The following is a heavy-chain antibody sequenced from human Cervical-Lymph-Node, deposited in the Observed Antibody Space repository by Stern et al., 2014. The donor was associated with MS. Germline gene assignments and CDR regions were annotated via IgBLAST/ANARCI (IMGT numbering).Heavy chain of an antibody. CDR3: ARGAYCGGDCYWGWFDS. CDR1: GGTFSDYA. J-gene: IGHJ5*01. D-gene: IGHD2-21*02. Sequence: VQLLEAGAEETKPGSSVKVSCKASGGTFSDYAISWVRQAPGQGLEWMGGIIPIFGSTDYAQNFQGRVTITADESTTTAYMDLSSLRSEDTAVYYCARGAYCGGDCYWGWFDSWGQGTLVTVSS. V-gene: IGHV1-69*01. CDR2: IIPIFGST.